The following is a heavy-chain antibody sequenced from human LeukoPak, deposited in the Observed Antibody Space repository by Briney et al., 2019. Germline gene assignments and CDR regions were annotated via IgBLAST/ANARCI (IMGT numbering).Heavy chain of an antibody. V-gene: IGHV4-4*07. CDR2: IYTSGST. J-gene: IGHJ4*02. D-gene: IGHD1-7*01. CDR3: ARDKTGTLDY. Sequence: SETLSLTCAVYGGSFSGYYWSWIRQPAGKGLEWIGRIYTSGSTNYNPSLKSRVTMSVDTSKNQFSLKLSSVTAADTAVYYCARDKTGTLDYWGQGTLVTVSS. CDR1: GGSFSGYY.